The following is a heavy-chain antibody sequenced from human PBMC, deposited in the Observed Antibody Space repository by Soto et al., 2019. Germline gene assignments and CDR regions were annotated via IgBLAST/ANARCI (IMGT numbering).Heavy chain of an antibody. V-gene: IGHV3-30*18. D-gene: IGHD6-19*01. Sequence: SGGSLRLSCAASGFTFSSYAMNWVRQAPGKGLEWVAVISCNRSNKYYADSVKGRFTISRDNSKNTLYLQMNSLRAEDTAVYYCAKAYALMYSSGPFFDYWGQGTLVTVSS. J-gene: IGHJ4*02. CDR1: GFTFSSYA. CDR3: AKAYALMYSSGPFFDY. CDR2: ISCNRSNK.